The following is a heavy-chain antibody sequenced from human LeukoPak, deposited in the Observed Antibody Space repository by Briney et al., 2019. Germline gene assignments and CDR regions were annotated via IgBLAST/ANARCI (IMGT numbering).Heavy chain of an antibody. D-gene: IGHD3-9*01. V-gene: IGHV3-48*02. CDR1: GXTFSDYS. J-gene: IGHJ4*02. CDR2: VSSRSSSI. CDR3: ARVGYDILTGSHY. Sequence: TGGSLRLSCAASGXTFSDYSINWVRQAPGKGLEWVSFVSSRSSSIYYADSVKGRFTISRDNAKKSLYLQMNSLRDEDTAVYYCARVGYDILTGSHYWGQGTLVTVSS.